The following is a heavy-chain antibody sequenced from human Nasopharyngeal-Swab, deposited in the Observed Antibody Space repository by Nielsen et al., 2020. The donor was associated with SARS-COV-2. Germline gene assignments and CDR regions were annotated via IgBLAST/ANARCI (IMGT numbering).Heavy chain of an antibody. CDR2: IIPIFGTA. CDR3: ARRGRCSGSSCDMDV. Sequence: SVKVSCKASGGTFSSYAISWVRQAPGQGLEWMGGIIPIFGTANYAQKFQGRVTITADESTSTVFMDLSSLRSEDTAVYYCARRGRCSGSSCDMDVWGQGTTVTVSS. CDR1: GGTFSSYA. V-gene: IGHV1-69*13. J-gene: IGHJ6*02. D-gene: IGHD2-2*01.